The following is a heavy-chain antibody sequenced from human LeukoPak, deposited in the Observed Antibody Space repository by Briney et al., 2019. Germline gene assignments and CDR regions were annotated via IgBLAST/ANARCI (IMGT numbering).Heavy chain of an antibody. CDR1: GASISSYY. CDR3: ARGPLDSGYTYFDY. CDR2: FSYSGNT. D-gene: IGHD5-18*01. Sequence: SETLSPTCTVSGASISSYYWSWIRQPPGKGLEWIGYFSYSGNTNYNPSLKSRVTISVDTSKNQFSLKLYSVTAADTAIYYCARGPLDSGYTYFDYWGQGTLVTVSS. J-gene: IGHJ4*02. V-gene: IGHV4-59*01.